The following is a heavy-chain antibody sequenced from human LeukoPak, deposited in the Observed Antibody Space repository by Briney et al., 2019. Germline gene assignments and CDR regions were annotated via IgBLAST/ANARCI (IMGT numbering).Heavy chain of an antibody. CDR1: GYTFTSYD. CDR3: ARDVLSYWYFDL. Sequence: ASVKVSCKASGYTFTSYDINWVRQATGQGLEWMGWINPNSGSTGYAQKFQGRVTITRNTSINTAYMELSSLRSEDTAVYYCARDVLSYWYFDLWGRGTLVTVSS. J-gene: IGHJ2*01. D-gene: IGHD2/OR15-2a*01. V-gene: IGHV1-8*03. CDR2: INPNSGST.